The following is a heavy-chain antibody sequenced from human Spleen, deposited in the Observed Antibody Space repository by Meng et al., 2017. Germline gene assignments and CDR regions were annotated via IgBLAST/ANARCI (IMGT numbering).Heavy chain of an antibody. CDR3: SQTLFEGGERSRWYGYGVDV. V-gene: IGHV3-15*01. D-gene: IGHD6-13*01. CDR1: GFSFTDAW. J-gene: IGHJ6*02. Sequence: GGSLRLSCVASGFSFTDAWMSWVRQAPGKGLEWVGRIKSNSDGGTTDYAAPVKGRFTISRDDSKNTLYLQMNSLKTEDTAVYYCSQTLFEGGERSRWYGYGVDVWGQGTTVTVSS. CDR2: IKSNSDGGTT.